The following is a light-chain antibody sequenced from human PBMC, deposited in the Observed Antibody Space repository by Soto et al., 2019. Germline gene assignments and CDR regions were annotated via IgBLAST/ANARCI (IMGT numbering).Light chain of an antibody. Sequence: EIVLTQSPGPLSLSPGERATLSFSASQSVSSTYLVWYQQKPGQAPMPHIYGASTRATAIPARFVGSGSWTDFPVTIGRLAPADFAADYGPQYAGSSYTFGQSSKLDSK. CDR3: PQYAGSSYT. CDR1: QSVSSTY. J-gene: IGKJ2*01. V-gene: IGKV3-20*01. CDR2: GAS.